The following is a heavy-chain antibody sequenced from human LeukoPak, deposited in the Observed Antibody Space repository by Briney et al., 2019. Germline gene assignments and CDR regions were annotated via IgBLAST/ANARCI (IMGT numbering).Heavy chain of an antibody. CDR3: ARGGQPPG. J-gene: IGHJ4*02. Sequence: ASVKVSCKASGYTFTGSYIHWVRQAPGQGLEWMGRLSTNNGATNYAQKFQGRVTMTRDTSITTAYMELTRLTSDGTAVYYCARGGQPPGWGQGTLVTVSS. D-gene: IGHD5-12*01. V-gene: IGHV1-2*06. CDR2: LSTNNGAT. CDR1: GYTFTGSY.